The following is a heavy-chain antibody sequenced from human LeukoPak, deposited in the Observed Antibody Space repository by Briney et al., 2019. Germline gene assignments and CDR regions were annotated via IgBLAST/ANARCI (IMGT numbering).Heavy chain of an antibody. D-gene: IGHD6-19*01. J-gene: IGHJ4*02. CDR1: GFSFNNFA. CDR2: IFGSGGSA. CDR3: GKTTTGYSSGRYPGWPIDY. V-gene: IGHV3-23*01. Sequence: GRSLRLSCAASGFSFNNFAMYWVRQAPGKGLEWVSGIFGSGGSAHYTDSVKGRFTISRDNSKSTVYLQMTSLRPEDTAVYYCGKTTTGYSSGRYPGWPIDYWGQGTLVTVSS.